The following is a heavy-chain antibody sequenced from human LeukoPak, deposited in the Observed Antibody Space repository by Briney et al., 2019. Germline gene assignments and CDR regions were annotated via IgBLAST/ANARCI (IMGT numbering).Heavy chain of an antibody. Sequence: NVSCQASGGTFSSYAISWVRQAPGQGLEWMGGILPIFGTANYAQKFQGRVTITADKSTSTAYMELSSLRSEDTAVYYCAREGGSGWQDYWGQGTLVSASS. CDR3: AREGGSGWQDY. CDR1: GGTFSSYA. V-gene: IGHV1-69*06. D-gene: IGHD6-19*01. J-gene: IGHJ4*02. CDR2: ILPIFGTA.